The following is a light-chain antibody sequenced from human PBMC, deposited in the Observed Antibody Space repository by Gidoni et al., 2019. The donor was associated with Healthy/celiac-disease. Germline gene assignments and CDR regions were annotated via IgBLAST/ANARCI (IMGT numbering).Light chain of an antibody. CDR2: AAS. V-gene: IGKV1-9*01. J-gene: IGKJ1*01. CDR3: KQLNSYPPT. CDR1: QGISSY. Sequence: DIQLTQSPSFLSASVGDRVTITCRASQGISSYLAWYQQKPGKAPKLLIYAASTLQSGVPSRFSSSGSGTEFTLTISSLQPEDFATYYCKQLNSYPPTFGQGTKVEIK.